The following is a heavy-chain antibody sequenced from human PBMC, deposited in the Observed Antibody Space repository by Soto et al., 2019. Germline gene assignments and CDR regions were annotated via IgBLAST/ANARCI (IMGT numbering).Heavy chain of an antibody. J-gene: IGHJ4*02. CDR2: ISATGGSI. D-gene: IGHD5-18*01. Sequence: EVHLVESGGGLVKPGGSLRLSCAASGIIFSNYNINWVRQVPGTGLAWVSYISATGGSIYYADSVKGRFTISRDNAKNSMYLQMDSLRDEDTAVYYCATDWGYTYGHAFDSWGQGTLVTVSS. CDR3: ATDWGYTYGHAFDS. V-gene: IGHV3-21*01. CDR1: GIIFSNYN.